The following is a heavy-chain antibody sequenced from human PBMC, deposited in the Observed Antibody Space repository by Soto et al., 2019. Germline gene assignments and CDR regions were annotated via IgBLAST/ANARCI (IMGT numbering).Heavy chain of an antibody. CDR1: GYRFSNYD. CDR3: AGRDGGDLNWFDS. CDR2: VNPNRANT. V-gene: IGHV1-8*01. J-gene: IGHJ5*01. Sequence: QVQLVQSGAEVKKPGASVKVSCKASGYRFSNYDMNWVRQAPGQGLEWMGWVNPNRANTGYAEKFRGRLTLTTNTPITPAYMEWSSLTSEDTAVYYCAGRDGGDLNWFDSCGQGTLVTPSS. D-gene: IGHD3-10*01.